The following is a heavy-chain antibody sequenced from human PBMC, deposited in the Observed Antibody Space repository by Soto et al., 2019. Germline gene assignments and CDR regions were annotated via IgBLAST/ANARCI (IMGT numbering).Heavy chain of an antibody. V-gene: IGHV4-59*04. CDR3: ARLLSSGWEPSGMDV. CDR1: GGSLSSSY. D-gene: IGHD6-19*01. Sequence: SETLSLTCTVSGGSLSSSYWSWIWQPPGKGLEWIGHIYYSGSTYYHQSLRSRVTLSVDTSKNQFSLKLSSVTAADTAVYYCARLLSSGWEPSGMDVWGQGTTVTVSS. J-gene: IGHJ6*01. CDR2: IYYSGST.